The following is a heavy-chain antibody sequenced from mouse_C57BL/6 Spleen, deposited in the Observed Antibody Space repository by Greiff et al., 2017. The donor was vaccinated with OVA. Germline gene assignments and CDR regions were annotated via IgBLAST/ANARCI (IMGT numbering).Heavy chain of an antibody. V-gene: IGHV14-3*01. J-gene: IGHJ4*01. CDR1: GYNITNTY. D-gene: IGHD2-3*01. CDR2: IDPANGNT. Sequence: EVQLQQSVAELVRPGASVKLSCTASGYNITNTYMHWVKQRPEQGLEWIGRIDPANGNTKYAPKFQGKATITADKSSNTAYMQLSSLTSEDTAICYSADGYYAAMDYWGQGTSVTVSS. CDR3: ADGYYAAMDY.